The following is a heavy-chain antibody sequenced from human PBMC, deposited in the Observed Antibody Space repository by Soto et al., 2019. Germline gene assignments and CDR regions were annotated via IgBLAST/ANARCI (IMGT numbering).Heavy chain of an antibody. CDR1: GGTSRNYV. CDR2: IIPSFGTP. Sequence: QVQLVQSGPEIKKPGSSVKVSCKDSGGTSRNYVISWVRQAPGQGLEWMGGIIPSFGTPTYAQKFQGRVTITADDSTSEAYMELSSLISEDTAVYYCARDYTSSYQYDSTTYGYVDFWGLCTLFTVCS. CDR3: ARDYTSSYQYDSTTYGYVDF. J-gene: IGHJ4*02. V-gene: IGHV1-69*12. D-gene: IGHD3-22*01.